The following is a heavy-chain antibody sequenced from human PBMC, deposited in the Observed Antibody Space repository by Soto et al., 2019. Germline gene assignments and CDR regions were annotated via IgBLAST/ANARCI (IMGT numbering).Heavy chain of an antibody. D-gene: IGHD3-10*01. V-gene: IGHV4-39*01. CDR2: IYYSGTT. CDR1: GGSISNINHY. CDR3: ARRTYGSGND. Sequence: QLQVQESGPCLVKPSETLSLTCTVSGGSISNINHYWGWIRHPPGKGLEWIGIIYYSGTTYYNPFLKNRVTLSVDTSKNQLSLKVTSVSSADTVVYYCARRTYGSGNDWGQGTLVTVSS. J-gene: IGHJ4*02.